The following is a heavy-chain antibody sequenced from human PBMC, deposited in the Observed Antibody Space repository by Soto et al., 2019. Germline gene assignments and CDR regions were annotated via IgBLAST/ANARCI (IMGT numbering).Heavy chain of an antibody. CDR2: LYYSGST. Sequence: SETLSLTCTVSGGSISSYYWSWIRQPPGKGLEWIGYLYYSGSTNYNPSLRSRVTISIDTSKNQFSLKLSSVTAADTAIYYCARMGDYSSSWVNYWGQGTLVTVSS. CDR1: GGSISSYY. J-gene: IGHJ4*02. V-gene: IGHV4-59*01. D-gene: IGHD6-13*01. CDR3: ARMGDYSSSWVNY.